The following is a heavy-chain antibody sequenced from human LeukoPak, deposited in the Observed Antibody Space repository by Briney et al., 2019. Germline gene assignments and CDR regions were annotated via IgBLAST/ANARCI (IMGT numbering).Heavy chain of an antibody. D-gene: IGHD6-19*01. CDR3: AKDRGSGHMDY. J-gene: IGHJ4*02. Sequence: HAGGSLRLSCAASGFSFSNFGMHWVRLAPGKGLEWVAVISYDGSNKYYGDSVKGRFPISRDDSKNTLFLQMNTLRAEATAVYYCAKDRGSGHMDYWGQGTLVTVSS. CDR2: ISYDGSNK. CDR1: GFSFSNFG. V-gene: IGHV3-30*18.